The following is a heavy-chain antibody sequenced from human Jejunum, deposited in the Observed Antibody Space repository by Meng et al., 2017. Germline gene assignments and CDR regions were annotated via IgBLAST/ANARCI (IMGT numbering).Heavy chain of an antibody. V-gene: IGHV3-30*04. CDR2: ISYDGSNK. J-gene: IGHJ4*02. CDR3: ARGDKRNLGYCSGGSCPHSDY. Sequence: GESLKISCAASGFTFSSYAFHWVRQAPGKGLEWVAVISYDGSNKYHADSVKGRFTISRDNSKNTLYLQMNGLRVEDTAVYYCARGDKRNLGYCSGGSCPHSDYWGQGTLVTVSS. CDR1: GFTFSSYA. D-gene: IGHD2-15*01.